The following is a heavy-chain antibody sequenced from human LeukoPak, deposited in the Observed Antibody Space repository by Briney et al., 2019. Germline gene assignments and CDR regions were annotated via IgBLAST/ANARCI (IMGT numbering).Heavy chain of an antibody. D-gene: IGHD4-17*01. J-gene: IGHJ2*01. CDR2: IYHSGST. CDR1: GYSISSGYY. V-gene: IGHV4-38-2*02. Sequence: SETLSLTCTVSGYSISSGYYWGWIRQPPGKGLEWIAIIYHSGSTYYNPSLKSRVTISVDTSKNQFSLKLSSVTAADTAVYYCAREGAVTTGRPHWYFDLWGRGTLVTVSS. CDR3: AREGAVTTGRPHWYFDL.